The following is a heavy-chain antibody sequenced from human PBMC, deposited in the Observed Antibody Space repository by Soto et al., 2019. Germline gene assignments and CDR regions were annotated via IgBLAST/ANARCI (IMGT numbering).Heavy chain of an antibody. CDR2: IIPIPGIA. Sequence: EASVKVSCKASGGTFSSYTISWVRQAPGQGLEWMGRIIPIPGIANYAQKFQGRVTITADKSTSTAYMELSSLRSEDTAVYYCARERPEAAAFDYWGQGTLVTASS. CDR3: ARERPEAAAFDY. J-gene: IGHJ4*02. CDR1: GGTFSSYT. D-gene: IGHD6-13*01. V-gene: IGHV1-69*04.